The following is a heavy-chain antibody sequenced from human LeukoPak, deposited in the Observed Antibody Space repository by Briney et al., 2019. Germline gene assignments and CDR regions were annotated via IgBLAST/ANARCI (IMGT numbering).Heavy chain of an antibody. V-gene: IGHV1-18*04. J-gene: IGHJ4*02. CDR2: ISANNGNT. Sequence: ASVKVSCKASGYTFTTYYIHWVRQAPGQGLEWMGWISANNGNTNYAQKLQGRVTMTTDTSTSTAYMELRSLRSDDTAVYYCARGDSGYDFAPFDYWGQGTLVTVSS. D-gene: IGHD5-12*01. CDR3: ARGDSGYDFAPFDY. CDR1: GYTFTTYY.